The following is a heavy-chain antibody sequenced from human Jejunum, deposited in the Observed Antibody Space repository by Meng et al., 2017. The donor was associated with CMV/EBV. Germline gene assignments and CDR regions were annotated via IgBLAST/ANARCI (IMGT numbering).Heavy chain of an antibody. Sequence: SVSNTGAARTWIRQSPSRGLEWLGRTYYRSHWISDYAVSVRGRIAINPDTSKNHFSLQLTSVTPEDTAVYYCARDPPWCWSCLDLWGQGTLVTVSS. J-gene: IGHJ4*02. CDR1: SVSNTGAA. CDR2: TYYRSHWIS. CDR3: ARDPPWCWSCLDL. D-gene: IGHD2-8*01. V-gene: IGHV6-1*01.